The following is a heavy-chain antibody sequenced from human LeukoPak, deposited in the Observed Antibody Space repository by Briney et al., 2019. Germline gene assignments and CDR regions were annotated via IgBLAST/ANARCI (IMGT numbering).Heavy chain of an antibody. D-gene: IGHD3-10*01. Sequence: GGSLRLSCAASGFTFSSYSMNWVRQAPGKGLEWVSSISSSSIYIYYADSVKGRFTISRDNAKNSLYLQMNSLRAEDTAVYYFANRVGQSWYFDHWGQGTLVTVSS. J-gene: IGHJ4*02. CDR1: GFTFSSYS. CDR3: ANRVGQSWYFDH. CDR2: ISSSSIYI. V-gene: IGHV3-21*01.